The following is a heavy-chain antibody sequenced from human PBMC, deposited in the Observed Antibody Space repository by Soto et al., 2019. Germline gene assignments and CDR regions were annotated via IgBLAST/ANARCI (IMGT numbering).Heavy chain of an antibody. V-gene: IGHV4-34*01. CDR1: GGSISSYY. D-gene: IGHD3-22*01. Sequence: SETLSLTCTVSGGSISSYYWSWIRQPPGKGLEWIGEINHSGSTNYNPSLKSRVTISVDTSKNQFSLKLSSVTAADTAVYYCARRGYYYDSSGYYLSRYYFDYWGQGTLVTVSS. CDR3: ARRGYYYDSSGYYLSRYYFDY. J-gene: IGHJ4*02. CDR2: INHSGST.